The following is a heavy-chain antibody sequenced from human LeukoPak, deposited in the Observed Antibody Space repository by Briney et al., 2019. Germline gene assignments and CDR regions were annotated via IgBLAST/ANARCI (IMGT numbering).Heavy chain of an antibody. J-gene: IGHJ6*02. Sequence: GRSLRLSCAASGFTFSSYGMHWVRQAPGKGLEWVAVISYDGSNKYYGDSVKGRFTISRDNSKNTLYLQMNSLRAEDTAVYYCAKTVTTFYYYGMDVWGQGTTVTVSS. CDR2: ISYDGSNK. CDR3: AKTVTTFYYYGMDV. CDR1: GFTFSSYG. D-gene: IGHD4-17*01. V-gene: IGHV3-30*18.